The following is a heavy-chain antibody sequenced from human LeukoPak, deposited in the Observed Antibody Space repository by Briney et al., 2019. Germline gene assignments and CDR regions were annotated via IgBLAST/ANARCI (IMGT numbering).Heavy chain of an antibody. D-gene: IGHD4-23*01. V-gene: IGHV4-59*08. Sequence: PSETLSLTCTVSGGSISSYYLSCIRQPPGKGLEWIGYIYYSGGTNYNPSLKSRVTISLDTSKNQFSLKLSSVTAADTAVYYCARGGNSLLHYFDYWGQGTLVTVSS. CDR1: GGSISSYY. CDR2: IYYSGGT. J-gene: IGHJ4*02. CDR3: ARGGNSLLHYFDY.